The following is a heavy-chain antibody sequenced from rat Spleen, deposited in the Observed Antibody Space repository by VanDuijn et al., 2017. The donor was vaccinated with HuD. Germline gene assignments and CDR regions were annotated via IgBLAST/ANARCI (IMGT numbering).Heavy chain of an antibody. D-gene: IGHD1-4*01. Sequence: EVQLVESGGGLVQPGRSLKLSCAASGFNFNDYWMGWVRQAPGKGLEWVSSINTDGGSTYYPDSVKGRFTISRDNAKSTLYLQMDSLRSEDTATYYCARHELPGYNWFAYWGQGTLVTVSS. CDR1: GFNFNDYW. J-gene: IGHJ3*01. V-gene: IGHV5-25*01. CDR3: ARHELPGYNWFAY. CDR2: INTDGGST.